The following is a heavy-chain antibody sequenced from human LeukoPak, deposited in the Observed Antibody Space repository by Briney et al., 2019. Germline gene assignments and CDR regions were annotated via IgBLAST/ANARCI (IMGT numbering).Heavy chain of an antibody. V-gene: IGHV2-5*02. Sequence: SGPTLVNPTQTLTLTCTFSGFSPSTSGVGVGWIRQPPGKALEWLALIYWDDDKRYSPSLKSRLTITKDTSKNQVVLTMTNMDPVDTATYYCAHRRGGVGATYAFDIWDQGTMVTVSS. CDR1: GFSPSTSGVG. CDR2: IYWDDDK. J-gene: IGHJ3*02. CDR3: AHRRGGVGATYAFDI. D-gene: IGHD1-26*01.